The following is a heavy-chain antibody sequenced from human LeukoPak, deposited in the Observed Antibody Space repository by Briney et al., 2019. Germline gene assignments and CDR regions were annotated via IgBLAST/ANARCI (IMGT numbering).Heavy chain of an antibody. J-gene: IGHJ3*02. D-gene: IGHD3-16*01. Sequence: PGGSLRLSCTASGFTFSSYGMSWVRQAPGKGLEWLANIKRDGSEQYYVDSVKGRFTISRDNAKNSLYLQMNSLRAEDTAVYYCARDLDVVRLLGIMAYDAFDIWGQGTVVTVSS. V-gene: IGHV3-7*01. CDR2: IKRDGSEQ. CDR3: ARDLDVVRLLGIMAYDAFDI. CDR1: GFTFSSYG.